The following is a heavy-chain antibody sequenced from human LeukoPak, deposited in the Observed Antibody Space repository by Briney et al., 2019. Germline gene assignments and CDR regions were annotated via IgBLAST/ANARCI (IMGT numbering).Heavy chain of an antibody. J-gene: IGHJ4*02. CDR3: AMLRRSIAARPVDY. CDR2: IYYSGST. Sequence: SETLSLTCTVSGGSISSYYWSWIRQPPGKGLERIGYIYYSGSTNYNPSLKSRVTISVDTSKNQFSLKLSSVTAADTAVYYCAMLRRSIAARPVDYWGQGTLVTVSS. V-gene: IGHV4-59*12. D-gene: IGHD6-6*01. CDR1: GGSISSYY.